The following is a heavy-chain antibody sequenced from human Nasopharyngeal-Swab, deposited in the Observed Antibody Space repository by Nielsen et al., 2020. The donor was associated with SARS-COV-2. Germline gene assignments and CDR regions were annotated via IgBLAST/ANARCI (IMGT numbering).Heavy chain of an antibody. CDR1: GFTFSSYA. Sequence: GGSLRLSCAASGFTFSSYAMSWVRQAPGKGLEWVSAISGSGGSTYYTDSVKGRFTISRENAKNSLYLQMNSLRAGDTAVYYCARSRYSGYDFPYMDVWGKGTTVTVSS. J-gene: IGHJ6*03. V-gene: IGHV3-23*01. CDR3: ARSRYSGYDFPYMDV. D-gene: IGHD5-12*01. CDR2: ISGSGGST.